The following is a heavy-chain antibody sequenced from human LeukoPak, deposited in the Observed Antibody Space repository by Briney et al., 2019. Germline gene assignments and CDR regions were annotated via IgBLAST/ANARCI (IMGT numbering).Heavy chain of an antibody. D-gene: IGHD2-2*01. Sequence: PGGSLRLSCAASGFTFSSYAMHWVRQAPGKGLEWVAFIRYDGSNKYYADSVKGRFTISRDNSKNTLYLQMNSLRAEDTAVYYCAKDREPLVVVPAASAFDPWGQGTLVTVSS. J-gene: IGHJ5*02. V-gene: IGHV3-30*02. CDR2: IRYDGSNK. CDR1: GFTFSSYA. CDR3: AKDREPLVVVPAASAFDP.